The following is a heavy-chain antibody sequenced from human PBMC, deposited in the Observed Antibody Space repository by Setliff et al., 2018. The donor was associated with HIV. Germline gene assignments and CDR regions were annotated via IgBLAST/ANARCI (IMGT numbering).Heavy chain of an antibody. CDR2: IYHSGST. V-gene: IGHV4-38-2*02. D-gene: IGHD6-19*01. CDR3: ARDPNTGWYYLDF. CDR1: GYSLSSDYY. Sequence: PSETLSLTCAVSGYSLSSDYYWGWIRQPPGKGLEWIASIYHSGSTYYNPSLKSRVTISLDTSKNRFSLQLTSVTAADTAVYYCARDPNTGWYYLDFWGPGALVTVSS. J-gene: IGHJ4*02.